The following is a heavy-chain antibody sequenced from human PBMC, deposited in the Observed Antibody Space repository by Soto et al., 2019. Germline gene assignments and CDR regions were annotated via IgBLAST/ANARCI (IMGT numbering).Heavy chain of an antibody. CDR2: IYYSGST. J-gene: IGHJ4*02. D-gene: IGHD6-13*01. CDR1: GGSISSSSYY. Sequence: SETLSLTCTVSGGSISSSSYYWGWIRQPPGKGLEWIGSIYYSGSTYYNPSLKSRVTISVDTSKNQFSLTLSSVTAADTAVYYCAAYSSSWYHFDYWGQGTLVTVSS. CDR3: AAYSSSWYHFDY. V-gene: IGHV4-39*01.